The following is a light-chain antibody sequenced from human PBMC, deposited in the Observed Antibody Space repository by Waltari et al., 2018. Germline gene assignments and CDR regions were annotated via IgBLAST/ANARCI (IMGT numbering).Light chain of an antibody. CDR1: QSISSY. CDR3: QQSYSTPLT. CDR2: AAS. J-gene: IGKJ4*01. V-gene: IGKV1-39*01. Sequence: TCRASQSISSYLKWYQHKPGKAPKLLIDAASSLQSGVPSRFSGSGSGTDFTLTISSLQPEDFATYYCQQSYSTPLTFGGGTKVEIK.